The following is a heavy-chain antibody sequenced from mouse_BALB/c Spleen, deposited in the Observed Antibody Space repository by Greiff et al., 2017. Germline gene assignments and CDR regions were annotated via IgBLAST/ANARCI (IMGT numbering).Heavy chain of an antibody. CDR1: GFTFSSFE. CDR2: ISSGSSTI. Sequence: EVKLVESGGGLVQPGGSRKLSCAASGFTFSSFEMHWVRQAPEKGLEWVAYISSGSSTIYYADTVKGRFTISRDNPKNTLFLQMTSLRSEDTAMYYCARGLPYYLDYWGQGTTLTGSS. V-gene: IGHV5-17*02. D-gene: IGHD5-5*01. CDR3: ARGLPYYLDY. J-gene: IGHJ2*01.